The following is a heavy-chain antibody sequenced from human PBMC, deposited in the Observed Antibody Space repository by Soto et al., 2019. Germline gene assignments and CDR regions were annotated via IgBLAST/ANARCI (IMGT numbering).Heavy chain of an antibody. CDR3: AREEWGVAARDFYYGLDV. J-gene: IGHJ6*02. CDR1: GYTFTSYG. V-gene: IGHV1-18*01. Sequence: ASVKVSCKASGYTFTSYGISWVRRAPGQGLEWMGWISAYNGNTNYAQKLQGRVTMTTDTSTSTAYLELSSLRSEDTAVYYCAREEWGVAARDFYYGLDVWGQGTTVTVSS. CDR2: ISAYNGNT. D-gene: IGHD2-15*01.